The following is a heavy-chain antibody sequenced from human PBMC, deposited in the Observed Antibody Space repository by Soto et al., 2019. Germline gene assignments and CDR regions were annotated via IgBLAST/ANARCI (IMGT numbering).Heavy chain of an antibody. CDR1: GDSVTSHY. V-gene: IGHV4-59*02. Sequence: SETLSLTCSFSGDSVTSHYLTWIRQSPEKGLEWIGYMYYTGISNYNPSLKSRLTISVDRSKNQFSLKLTSVTAADTAVYYCAREVGYYDSSGYYFDYWGQGTLVTVSS. CDR2: MYYTGIS. J-gene: IGHJ4*02. D-gene: IGHD3-22*01. CDR3: AREVGYYDSSGYYFDY.